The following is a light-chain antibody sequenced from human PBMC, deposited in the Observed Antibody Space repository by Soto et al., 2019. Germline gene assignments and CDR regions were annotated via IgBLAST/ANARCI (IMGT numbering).Light chain of an antibody. CDR2: GTS. J-gene: IGKJ5*01. V-gene: IGKV3-20*01. Sequence: IVLTPSQTTLALSPCGRASLSCGASPLVTNFLAWYQQRPGQAPRLLIYGTSSRATGIPDRFSGSGSGTDFTLTISSLEPEDFAVYFCQRYGSSPLITFGQGTRLEI. CDR1: PLVTNF. CDR3: QRYGSSPLIT.